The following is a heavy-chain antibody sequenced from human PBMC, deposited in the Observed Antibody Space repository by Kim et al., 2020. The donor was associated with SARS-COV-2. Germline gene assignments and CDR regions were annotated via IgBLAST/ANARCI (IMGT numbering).Heavy chain of an antibody. CDR3: ARGIHQWLRVDV. CDR2: IGTAGET. V-gene: IGHV3-13*04. D-gene: IGHD5-18*01. Sequence: GGSLRLSCAASGFTFGGHDMHWVRQGSGKGLEWVSAIGTAGETFYSGSVKGRFIISRENGRNSLFLQMDSLKVGDTAVYYCARGIHQWLRVDVWGQGTTVTVSS. CDR1: GFTFGGHD. J-gene: IGHJ6*02.